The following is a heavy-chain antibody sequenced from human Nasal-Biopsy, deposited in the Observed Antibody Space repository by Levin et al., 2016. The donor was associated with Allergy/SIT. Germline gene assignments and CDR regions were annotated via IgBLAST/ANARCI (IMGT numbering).Heavy chain of an antibody. CDR3: VRNHDLVSGPGWADS. CDR1: GGSISKNYY. V-gene: IGHV4-39*01. D-gene: IGHD6-19*01. Sequence: SETLSLTCSVSGGSISKNYYWGWIRQPPGKGLEWIGSSYYSGNTYYNASLRSRVAISVDTSKNQFSLKLSSVIAADTAIYYCVRNHDLVSGPGWADSWGQGTLVTVS. CDR2: SYYSGNT. J-gene: IGHJ5*01.